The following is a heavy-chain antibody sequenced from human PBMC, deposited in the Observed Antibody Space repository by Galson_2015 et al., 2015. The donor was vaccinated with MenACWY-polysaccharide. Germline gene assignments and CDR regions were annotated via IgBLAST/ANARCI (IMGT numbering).Heavy chain of an antibody. V-gene: IGHV3-74*01. CDR1: GFTFSSYW. J-gene: IGHJ3*01. Sequence: SLRLSCAASGFTFSSYWMHWVRHAPGEGLVWVSRINTDGSSTSYADSVKGRFTVSRDNAKNTGYLQMNSLRAEDTAVYYCARDPHCGAGCSIHDAFDVWGHGTKVTVSS. CDR3: ARDPHCGAGCSIHDAFDV. D-gene: IGHD2-21*02. CDR2: INTDGSST.